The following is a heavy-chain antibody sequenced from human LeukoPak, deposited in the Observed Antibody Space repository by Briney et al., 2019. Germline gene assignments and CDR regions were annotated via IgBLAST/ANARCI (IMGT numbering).Heavy chain of an antibody. D-gene: IGHD3-10*01. V-gene: IGHV3-66*01. CDR3: AREGRKYGSGSLYYFDY. J-gene: IGHJ4*02. CDR2: IFSGGST. Sequence: GGSLRLSCAASGFTVSSNYMNWVRQAPGKGLEWVSVIFSGGSTYYADSVRGRFTISRDNSKNTLYLQMNSLRAEDTAVYYCAREGRKYGSGSLYYFDYWGQGTLVTVSS. CDR1: GFTVSSNY.